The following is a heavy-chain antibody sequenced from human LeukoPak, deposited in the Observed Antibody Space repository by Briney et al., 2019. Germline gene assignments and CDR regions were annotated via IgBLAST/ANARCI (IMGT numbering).Heavy chain of an antibody. D-gene: IGHD1-26*01. V-gene: IGHV1-2*06. CDR3: AREGRKYSNNDY. CDR2: INPNSGGR. J-gene: IGHJ4*02. CDR1: GYIFTGYY. Sequence: ASVKVSCKASGYIFTGYYMHWVRQAPGQGREWMGRINPNSGGRNSVQKFQGRVTMTRDTSTSTAYMELSRLRSDDTAVYYCAREGRKYSNNDYWGQGTLVTVSS.